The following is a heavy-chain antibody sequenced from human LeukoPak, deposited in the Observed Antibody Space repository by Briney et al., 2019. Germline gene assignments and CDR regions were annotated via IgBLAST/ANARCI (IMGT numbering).Heavy chain of an antibody. CDR2: IYHSGST. V-gene: IGHV4-38-2*02. CDR1: GGSFSDYF. Sequence: PSETLSLTCAVYGGSFSDYFWGWIRQPPGKGLEWIGSIYHSGSTYYNPSLKSRVTISVDTSKNQFSLKLSSVTAADTAVYYCARELTVVAVFDYWGQGTLVTVSS. D-gene: IGHD2-15*01. J-gene: IGHJ4*02. CDR3: ARELTVVAVFDY.